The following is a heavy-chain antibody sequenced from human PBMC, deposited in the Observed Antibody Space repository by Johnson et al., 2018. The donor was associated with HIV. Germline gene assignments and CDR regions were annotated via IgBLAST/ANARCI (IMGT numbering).Heavy chain of an antibody. D-gene: IGHD3-22*01. J-gene: IGHJ3*02. V-gene: IGHV3-33*01. CDR1: GFTFSSYG. CDR2: IWYDGSNK. Sequence: QVQLVESGGGVVQPGRSLRLSCAASGFTFSSYGMHWVRQAPGKGLEWVAVIWYDGSNKYYADSVKGRFTISRDNSKNSLYLQMNSLRAEDTAVYYCARVVVWIVVAHAFDIWGQGTMVTVSS. CDR3: ARVVVWIVVAHAFDI.